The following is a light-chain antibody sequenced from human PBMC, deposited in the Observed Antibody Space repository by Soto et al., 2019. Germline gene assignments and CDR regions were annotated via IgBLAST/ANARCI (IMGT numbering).Light chain of an antibody. J-gene: IGLJ1*01. CDR2: RNN. Sequence: QAVVTQPPSASGTPGQRVTISCSGSSSNIGSNYVYWYQQLPGTAPKLLIYRNNQRPSGVPDRFSGSKSGTSACLAISGLRSDDEADYYCAAWDDSLSGSYVFGTGTKLTVL. CDR1: SSNIGSNY. CDR3: AAWDDSLSGSYV. V-gene: IGLV1-47*01.